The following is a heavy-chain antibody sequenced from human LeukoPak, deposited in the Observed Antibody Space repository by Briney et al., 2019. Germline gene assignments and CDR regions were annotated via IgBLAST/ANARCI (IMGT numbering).Heavy chain of an antibody. Sequence: GGSLRLPCAASGFTFSTYSMNWVRQAPGKGLEWVSYVSSSSSTIYYADSVKGRFTISRDNAKNSLYLQMNSLRAEDTAVYYCARGSTYYDSSGQVPFDYWGQGTLVTVSS. CDR2: VSSSSSTI. CDR3: ARGSTYYDSSGQVPFDY. D-gene: IGHD3-22*01. V-gene: IGHV3-48*01. J-gene: IGHJ4*02. CDR1: GFTFSTYS.